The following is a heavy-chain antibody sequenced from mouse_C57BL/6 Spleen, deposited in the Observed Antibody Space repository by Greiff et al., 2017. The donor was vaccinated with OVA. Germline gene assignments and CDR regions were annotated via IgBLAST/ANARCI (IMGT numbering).Heavy chain of an antibody. D-gene: IGHD2-5*01. CDR3: ARGGIVTTSYFDY. Sequence: QVQLQQSGPELVKPGASVKISCKASGYAFSSSWMNWVKQRPGKGLEWIGRIYPGDGDTNYNGKFKGKATLTADKSSSTAYMQLSSLTSEDSAVYFCARGGIVTTSYFDYWGQGTTLTVSS. CDR1: GYAFSSSW. J-gene: IGHJ2*01. CDR2: IYPGDGDT. V-gene: IGHV1-82*01.